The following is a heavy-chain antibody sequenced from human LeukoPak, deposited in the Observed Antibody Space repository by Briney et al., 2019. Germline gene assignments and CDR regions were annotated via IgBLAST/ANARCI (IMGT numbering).Heavy chain of an antibody. CDR3: AKDRRGYSYGYAFDY. CDR2: ISYDGSNK. Sequence: QPGRSLRLSCAASGFTFSSYGMHWVRQAPGKGLEWVAVISYDGSNKYYADSVKGRFTISRDNSKNTPYLQMNSLRAEDTAVYYCAKDRRGYSYGYAFDYWGQGTLVTVSS. CDR1: GFTFSSYG. V-gene: IGHV3-30*18. D-gene: IGHD5-18*01. J-gene: IGHJ4*02.